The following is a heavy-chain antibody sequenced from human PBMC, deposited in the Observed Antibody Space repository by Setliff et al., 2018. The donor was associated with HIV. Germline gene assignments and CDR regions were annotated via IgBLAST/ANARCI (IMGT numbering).Heavy chain of an antibody. CDR3: ARDAYGDSYFDY. CDR1: GFTFSKFS. Sequence: GGSLRLSCAASGFTFSKFSMSWVRQAPGKGLEWVSSITGTSRYIDYADSLRGRFTISRDNARNSLYLHLRALGAEDTAIYYCARDAYGDSYFDYWGQGTLVTVSS. V-gene: IGHV3-21*01. J-gene: IGHJ4*02. CDR2: ITGTSRYI. D-gene: IGHD4-17*01.